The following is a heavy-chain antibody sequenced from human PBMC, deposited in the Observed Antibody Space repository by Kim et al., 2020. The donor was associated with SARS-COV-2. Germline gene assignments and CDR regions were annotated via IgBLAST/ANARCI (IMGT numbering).Heavy chain of an antibody. CDR1: GGSISSSSYY. Sequence: SETLSLTCTVSGGSISSSSYYWGWIRQPPGKGLEWIGSIYYSGSTYYNPSLKSRVTISVDTSKNQFSLKLSSVTAAVTAVYYCARHLRGGIAVAGGYYFDYWGQGTLVTVSS. V-gene: IGHV4-39*01. J-gene: IGHJ4*02. D-gene: IGHD6-19*01. CDR3: ARHLRGGIAVAGGYYFDY. CDR2: IYYSGST.